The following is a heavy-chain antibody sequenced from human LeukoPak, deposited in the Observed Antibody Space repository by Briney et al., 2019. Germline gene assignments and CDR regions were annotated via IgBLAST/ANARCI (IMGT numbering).Heavy chain of an antibody. CDR3: ARVPGIAVAPFDY. CDR1: GGSISSGDYY. Sequence: SETLSLTCTVSGGSISSGDYYWSWIRQPPGKGLEWIGYIYYSGRTYYNPSLKSRVTISVDTSKNQFSLKLSSVTAADTAVYYCARVPGIAVAPFDYWGQGTLVTVSS. CDR2: IYYSGRT. D-gene: IGHD6-19*01. J-gene: IGHJ4*02. V-gene: IGHV4-30-4*01.